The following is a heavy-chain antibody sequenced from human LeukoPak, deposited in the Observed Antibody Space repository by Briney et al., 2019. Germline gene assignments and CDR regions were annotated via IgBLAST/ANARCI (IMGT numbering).Heavy chain of an antibody. CDR1: GGSISSGDYY. V-gene: IGHV4-30-4*01. CDR3: ARGDPYYDYVWGSYLH. Sequence: SQTLSLTCTVSGGSISSGDYYWSWIRQPPGKGLEWIGYIYYSGSTYYNPSLKSRVTMSVDTSKNQFSLKLSSVTAADTAVYYCARGDPYYDYVWGSYLHWGQGTLVTVSS. D-gene: IGHD3-16*02. J-gene: IGHJ4*02. CDR2: IYYSGST.